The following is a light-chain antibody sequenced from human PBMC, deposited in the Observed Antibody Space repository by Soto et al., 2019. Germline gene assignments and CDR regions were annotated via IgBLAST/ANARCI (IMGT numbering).Light chain of an antibody. CDR3: QQYDNLLYT. CDR1: RDITKS. V-gene: IGKV1-33*01. CDR2: GAS. Sequence: DIQLTQSPSSLSASVGDRVTITCQASRDITKSLNWYQQRPGKAPKLLIHGASSLETGVPSRFSGSGSGTYFTFTISSLQPEDIATYYCQQYDNLLYTFGQGTKLEMK. J-gene: IGKJ2*01.